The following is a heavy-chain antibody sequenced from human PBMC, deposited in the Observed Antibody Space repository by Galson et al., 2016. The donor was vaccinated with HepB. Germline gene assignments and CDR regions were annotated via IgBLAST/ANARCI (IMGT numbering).Heavy chain of an antibody. CDR3: ARLGGRDGYKRIVGAFDI. J-gene: IGHJ3*02. CDR1: GFSFSSYW. V-gene: IGHV5-51*01. CDR2: IYPGNSDT. Sequence: QSGADVKKPGESMRLSCTASGFSFSSYWIGWVRQMPGKGLAWLGIIYPGNSDTRDRPSFQGQVTISADTSINTADLPWSSLKASDTAMYYCARLGGRDGYKRIVGAFDIWGQGAMVTVSS. D-gene: IGHD5-24*01.